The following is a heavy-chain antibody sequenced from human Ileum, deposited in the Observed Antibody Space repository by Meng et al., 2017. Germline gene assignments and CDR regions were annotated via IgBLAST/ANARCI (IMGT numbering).Heavy chain of an antibody. CDR1: GGTFSSYA. Sequence: SVKVSCKASGGTFSSYAISWVRQAPGQGLEWMGGIIPIFGTANYAHKFQGRVTITTDESTSTAYMELSSLRSEDTAVYYCARTYDSPAFFDYWGQGTLVTVSS. D-gene: IGHD3-22*01. V-gene: IGHV1-69*05. CDR3: ARTYDSPAFFDY. CDR2: IIPIFGTA. J-gene: IGHJ4*02.